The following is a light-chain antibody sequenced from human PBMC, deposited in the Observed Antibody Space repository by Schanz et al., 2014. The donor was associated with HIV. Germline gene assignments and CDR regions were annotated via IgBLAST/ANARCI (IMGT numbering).Light chain of an antibody. V-gene: IGLV2-14*01. CDR3: ATWDDSLDGWV. CDR1: RSDVGGYNY. CDR2: EVS. Sequence: QSALTQPASVSGSPGQSITISCTGTRSDVGGYNYVSWYQQHPGKAPKLMIYEVSKRPSGVPDRFSGSQSGTSASLAISGLQSEDESDFFCATWDDSLDGWVFGGGTKLTVL. J-gene: IGLJ3*02.